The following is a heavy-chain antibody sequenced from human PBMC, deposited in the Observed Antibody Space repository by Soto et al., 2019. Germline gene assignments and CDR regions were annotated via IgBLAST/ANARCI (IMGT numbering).Heavy chain of an antibody. Sequence: SETLSLTCTLSGGSISSSSYNWGWIRQPPGKGLEWIGSIYYSGSTYYNPSLKSRVTISVDTSKNQFSLKLSSVTAADTAVYYCARLHHIVVVVAANPGDYWGQGTLVTVSS. CDR3: ARLHHIVVVVAANPGDY. CDR2: IYYSGST. D-gene: IGHD2-15*01. CDR1: GGSISSSSYN. V-gene: IGHV4-39*01. J-gene: IGHJ4*02.